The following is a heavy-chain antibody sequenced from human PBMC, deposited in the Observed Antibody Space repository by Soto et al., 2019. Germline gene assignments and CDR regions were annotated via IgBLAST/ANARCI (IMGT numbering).Heavy chain of an antibody. D-gene: IGHD7-27*01. CDR1: GSSISSYY. J-gene: IGHJ3*02. V-gene: IGHV4-59*08. CDR3: ARAWGYAFDI. Sequence: SKTLSLTCTVSGSSISSYYWSWIRQPPGKGLEWIGYIYYSGSTNYNPSLKSRVTISVDTSKNQFSLKLSSVTAADTAVYYCARAWGYAFDIWGQGTMVTVSS. CDR2: IYYSGST.